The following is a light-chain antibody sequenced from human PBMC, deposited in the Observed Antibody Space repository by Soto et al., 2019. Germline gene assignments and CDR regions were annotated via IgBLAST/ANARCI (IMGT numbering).Light chain of an antibody. CDR3: QQYCGPPTYT. J-gene: IGKJ2*01. Sequence: DIVMTQSPDSLAVSLGERATINCKSSQSVLYSSNNKNYLAWYQQKPGQPPRLLIYWASTRESGVPDRFSGSGSGSDFTLTISSLQAEDVAVYYCQQYCGPPTYTFGQGTKLEIK. V-gene: IGKV4-1*01. CDR2: WAS. CDR1: QSVLYSSNNKNY.